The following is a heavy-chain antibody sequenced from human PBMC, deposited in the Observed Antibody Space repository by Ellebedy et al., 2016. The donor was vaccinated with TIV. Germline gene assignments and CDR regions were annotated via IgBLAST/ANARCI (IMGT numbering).Heavy chain of an antibody. Sequence: GGSLRLSCSASGFTFSSYGMHWVRQAPGKGLEYVSSVGTNRITTYYADSVKGRFTISRDNSKNTLYLQMSSVRAEDTAVYLCVKSRMTRAVAGGFDFWGQGTMVTVSS. CDR3: VKSRMTRAVAGGFDF. CDR1: GFTFSSYG. J-gene: IGHJ3*01. CDR2: VGTNRITT. D-gene: IGHD6-19*01. V-gene: IGHV3-64D*09.